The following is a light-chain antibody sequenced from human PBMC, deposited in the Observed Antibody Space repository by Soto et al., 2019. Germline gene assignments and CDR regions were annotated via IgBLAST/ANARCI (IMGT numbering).Light chain of an antibody. CDR2: GDK. Sequence: QSALTQPASVSGSPGQSITISCTGSGRDIGAYNYVSWYQQHPGKAPKLIIYGDKDRPSGVSNRFSASKYAFTASLTISGLRAEVEADYYCSSYPTSSVYVFGPGTKLTVL. CDR1: GRDIGAYNY. CDR3: SSYPTSSVYV. V-gene: IGLV2-14*01. J-gene: IGLJ1*01.